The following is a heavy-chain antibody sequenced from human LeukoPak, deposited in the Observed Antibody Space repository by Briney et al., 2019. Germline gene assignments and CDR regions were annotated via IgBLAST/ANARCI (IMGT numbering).Heavy chain of an antibody. CDR1: GFTFSSNV. CDR3: AKDASGIYYYYYYMDV. Sequence: GGSLRLSCVASGFTFSSNVMIWVRQAPGKGLEWVAFIRYDGSNKYYADSVKGRFTISRDNSKNTLYLQMNSLRAEDTAMYYCAKDASGIYYYYYYMDVWGKGTTVTVSS. D-gene: IGHD1-26*01. CDR2: IRYDGSNK. V-gene: IGHV3-30*02. J-gene: IGHJ6*03.